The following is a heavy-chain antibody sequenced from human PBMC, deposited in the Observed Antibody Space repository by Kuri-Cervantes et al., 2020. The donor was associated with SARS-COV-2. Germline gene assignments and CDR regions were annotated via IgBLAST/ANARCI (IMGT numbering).Heavy chain of an antibody. Sequence: SETLSLTCTVSGGSISSSISSSSYYWGWIREPPGKGLEWIGCIYYSGSTYYNPSLNSRVTISVETSKDPFSLKLSSVPAADTAVYYCARRSTSITIFGVVNINPFDYWGQGTLVTVSS. D-gene: IGHD3-3*01. J-gene: IGHJ4*02. CDR3: ARRSTSITIFGVVNINPFDY. V-gene: IGHV4-39*01. CDR1: GGSISSSISSSSYY. CDR2: IYYSGST.